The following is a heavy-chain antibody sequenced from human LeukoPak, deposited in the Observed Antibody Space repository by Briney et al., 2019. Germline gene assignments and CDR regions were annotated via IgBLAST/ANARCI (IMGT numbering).Heavy chain of an antibody. CDR3: ARKQLAARAYYFDY. J-gene: IGHJ4*02. V-gene: IGHV1-69*13. D-gene: IGHD6-6*01. Sequence: SVKVSCKASGGTFSSYAISWVRQAPGQGLEWMGGIIPIFGTANYAQKFQGRVTTTADESTSTAYMELSSLRSEDTAVYYCARKQLAARAYYFDYWGQGTLVTVSS. CDR1: GGTFSSYA. CDR2: IIPIFGTA.